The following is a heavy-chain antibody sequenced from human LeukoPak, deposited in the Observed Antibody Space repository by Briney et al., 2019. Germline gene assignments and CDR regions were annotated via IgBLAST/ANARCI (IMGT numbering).Heavy chain of an antibody. CDR1: GGSFSGYY. Sequence: ASETLSLTCAVYGGSFSGYYWSWIRQPPGKGLEWIGEINHSGSTNYNPSLKSRVTISVDTSKNQFSLKLSSVTAADTAVYYCARGFEGLSSRAFDIWGQGTMVTVSS. D-gene: IGHD6-13*01. CDR2: INHSGST. CDR3: ARGFEGLSSRAFDI. V-gene: IGHV4-34*01. J-gene: IGHJ3*02.